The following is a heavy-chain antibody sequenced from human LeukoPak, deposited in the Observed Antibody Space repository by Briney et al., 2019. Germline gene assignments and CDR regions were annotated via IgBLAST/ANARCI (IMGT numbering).Heavy chain of an antibody. D-gene: IGHD6-19*01. CDR3: ARTVYSSGWACFDY. CDR1: GFSLSTSGMR. CDR2: IDWDDDK. Sequence: SGPALVKPTQPLTLTCTFSGFSLSTSGMRVSWIRQPPGKALEWLARIDWDDDKFYSTSLKTRLTISKDTSKDQVVLTMTNMDPVDTATYYCARTVYSSGWACFDYWGQGTLVTVSS. V-gene: IGHV2-70*04. J-gene: IGHJ4*02.